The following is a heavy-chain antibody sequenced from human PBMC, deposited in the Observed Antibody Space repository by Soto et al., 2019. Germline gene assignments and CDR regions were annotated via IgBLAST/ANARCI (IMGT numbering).Heavy chain of an antibody. J-gene: IGHJ6*02. V-gene: IGHV3-30*18. Sequence: GGSLRLSCAASGFTFSSYGMHWVLQAPGKGLEWVAVISYDGSNKYYADSVKGRFTISRDNSKNTLYLQMSSLRAEDTAVYYCAKSVSARPKYYYYGMDVWGQGTTVTVSS. CDR1: GFTFSSYG. CDR3: AKSVSARPKYYYYGMDV. D-gene: IGHD6-6*01. CDR2: ISYDGSNK.